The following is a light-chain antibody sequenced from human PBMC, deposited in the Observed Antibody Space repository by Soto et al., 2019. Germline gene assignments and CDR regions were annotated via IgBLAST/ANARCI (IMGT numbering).Light chain of an antibody. J-gene: IGLJ2*01. CDR1: SSDVGGYNY. CDR2: DVS. Sequence: QSALTQPRSVSGSPGQSVTISCTGTSSDVGGYNYVSWYQQHPGKAPKLMIYDVSKRPSGVPDRFSGSKSGNTASLTISGLQAEDEADYYCCSYAGYKVFGGGTKLTVL. V-gene: IGLV2-11*01. CDR3: CSYAGYKV.